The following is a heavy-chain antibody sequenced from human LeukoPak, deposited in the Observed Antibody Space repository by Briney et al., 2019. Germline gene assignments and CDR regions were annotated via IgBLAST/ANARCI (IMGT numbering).Heavy chain of an antibody. CDR1: GGSISSYY. CDR2: IYTSGST. V-gene: IGHV4-4*07. Sequence: SSETLSLTCTVSGGSISSYYWSWIRQPAGKGLEWIGRIYTSGSTNYNPSLKSRVTMSVDTSKNQFSLKLSSVTAADTAVYYSARGQAVPAAIPFDYWGQGTLVTVSS. J-gene: IGHJ4*02. D-gene: IGHD2-2*02. CDR3: ARGQAVPAAIPFDY.